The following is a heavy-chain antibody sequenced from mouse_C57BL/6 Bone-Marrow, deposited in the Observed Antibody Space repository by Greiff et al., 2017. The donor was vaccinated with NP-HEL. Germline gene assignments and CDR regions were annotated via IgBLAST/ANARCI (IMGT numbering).Heavy chain of an antibody. D-gene: IGHD2-10*01. J-gene: IGHJ4*01. Sequence: EVQRVESGPVLVKPGASVKMSCKASGYTFTDYYMNWVKQSHGKSLEWIGVINPYNGGTSYNQKFKGKATLTVDKSSSTAYMELNSLTSEDSAVYYCASLLDAMDYWGQGTSVTVSS. CDR1: GYTFTDYY. V-gene: IGHV1-19*01. CDR3: ASLLDAMDY. CDR2: INPYNGGT.